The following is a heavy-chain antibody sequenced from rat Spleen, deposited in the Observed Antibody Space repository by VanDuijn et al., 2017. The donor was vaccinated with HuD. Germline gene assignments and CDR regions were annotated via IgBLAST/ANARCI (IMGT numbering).Heavy chain of an antibody. D-gene: IGHD1-4*01. CDR2: ISTSGDYT. CDR1: GFTFSSFP. J-gene: IGHJ2*01. CDR3: TRDGRVSAHFDY. Sequence: EVQLVESGGGLVQPGRSMKLSCAASGFTFSSFPMAWVRQAPTKGLEWVATISTSGDYTYYRDSVKGRFTSSRDNAKSTLYLQMNSLRSEDTATYYCTRDGRVSAHFDYWGQGVMVTVSS. V-gene: IGHV5-46*01.